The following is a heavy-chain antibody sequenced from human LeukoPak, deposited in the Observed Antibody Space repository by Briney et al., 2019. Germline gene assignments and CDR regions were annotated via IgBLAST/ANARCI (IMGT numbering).Heavy chain of an antibody. D-gene: IGHD2-15*01. J-gene: IGHJ4*02. CDR2: ISGSGGST. Sequence: PGGSLRLSCAASGFTFSSYAMSWVRQAPGKGLEWVSAISGSGGSTYYADSVKGRFTISRDNSKNTLYLQMNSLRAEDTAVYYCAKDLGVVVVEPVDYWGQGTLVTVSS. CDR1: GFTFSSYA. V-gene: IGHV3-23*01. CDR3: AKDLGVVVVEPVDY.